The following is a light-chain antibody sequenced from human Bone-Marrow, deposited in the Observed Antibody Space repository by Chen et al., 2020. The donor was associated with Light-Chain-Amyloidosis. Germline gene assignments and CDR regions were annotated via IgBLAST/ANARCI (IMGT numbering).Light chain of an antibody. CDR1: DLPTKY. CDR3: QSADSSGTYEVI. J-gene: IGLJ2*01. CDR2: RDT. Sequence: SSELTQPPSVSVSPGQTARITCSGDDLPTKYAYWYQQKPGQAPVLVIHRDTERPSGISERFSGSSSGTTATLTISGVQAEDEADYHCQSADSSGTYEVIFGGGNKLTVL. V-gene: IGLV3-25*03.